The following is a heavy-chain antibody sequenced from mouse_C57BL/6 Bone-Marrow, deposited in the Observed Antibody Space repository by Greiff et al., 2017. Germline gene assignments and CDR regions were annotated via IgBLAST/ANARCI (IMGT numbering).Heavy chain of an antibody. V-gene: IGHV1-55*01. CDR2: IYPGSGST. CDR3: ARLTYYFYY. CDR1: GYTFTSYW. J-gene: IGHJ2*01. Sequence: QVQLKQPGAELVKPGASVKMSCKASGYTFTSYWITWVKQRPGQGLEWIGDIYPGSGSTNYNEKFKSKAKLTVDPSSPTAYMQLSSLTSVDSAVYYCARLTYYFYYWGQGTTLTVSS. D-gene: IGHD4-1*01.